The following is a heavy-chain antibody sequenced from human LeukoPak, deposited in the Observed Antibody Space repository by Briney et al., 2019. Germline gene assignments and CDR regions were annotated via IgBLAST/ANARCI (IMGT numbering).Heavy chain of an antibody. CDR2: ISSSSSYI. V-gene: IGHV3-21*06. CDR3: ARGGSCSGATCYSPLYYYFYYMDV. D-gene: IGHD2-15*01. Sequence: GGSLRLSCAASGFTFSSYSMNWVRQAPGKGLEWVSSISSSSSYIYYADSVKGRFTISRDNGKNSLYLQMNSLTAEDTGVYFCARGGSCSGATCYSPLYYYFYYMDVWGKGTTVTVSS. J-gene: IGHJ6*03. CDR1: GFTFSSYS.